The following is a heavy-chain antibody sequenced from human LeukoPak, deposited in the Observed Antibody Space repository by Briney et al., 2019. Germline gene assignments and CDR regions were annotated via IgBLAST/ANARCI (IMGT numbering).Heavy chain of an antibody. CDR3: ARDTGFSMLRGILF. V-gene: IGHV7-4-1*02. Sequence: GASVKVSCKTSGYTFTNYAMNWVRQAPGQGLEWMGWIHPSTGNPTYAQGFTGRFVFSLDTSVSTTYLQISSLKAEDTAVYYCARDTGFSMLRGILFWGQGTLVTVSS. CDR1: GYTFTNYA. CDR2: IHPSTGNP. D-gene: IGHD3-10*01. J-gene: IGHJ4*02.